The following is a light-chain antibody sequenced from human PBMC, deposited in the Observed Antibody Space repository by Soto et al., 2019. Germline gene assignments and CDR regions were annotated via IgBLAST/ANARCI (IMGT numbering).Light chain of an antibody. Sequence: EIVLTQSPGTLSLSPGERGTLSCRASQSVSSGYLAWYQQKPGQAPRLLIYDASSRATGIPDRFSGSGSGTDFTLTISRLEPEDFAVYYCQQRSNWPPWTFGQGTKVDIK. V-gene: IGKV3D-20*02. CDR1: QSVSSGY. J-gene: IGKJ1*01. CDR3: QQRSNWPPWT. CDR2: DAS.